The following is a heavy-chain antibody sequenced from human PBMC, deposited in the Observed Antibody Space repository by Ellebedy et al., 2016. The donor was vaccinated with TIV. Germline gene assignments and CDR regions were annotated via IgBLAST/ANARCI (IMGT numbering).Heavy chain of an antibody. D-gene: IGHD4-17*01. V-gene: IGHV3-7*04. CDR3: ATDGSYGDYRFPAHAFTM. CDR1: GFSFRSYW. J-gene: IGHJ3*02. CDR2: INQDGSEK. Sequence: GGSLRLSCAASGFSFRSYWMSWVRQAPGKGLEWVANINQDGSEKFYGDSVKGRFTISRDNAKNSLYLQVSSLRVEDTAVFYCATDGSYGDYRFPAHAFTMWGQGTMVTVSS.